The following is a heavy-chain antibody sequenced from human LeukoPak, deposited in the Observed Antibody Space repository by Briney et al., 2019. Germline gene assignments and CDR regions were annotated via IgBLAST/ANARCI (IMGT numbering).Heavy chain of an antibody. Sequence: PGGSLRLSCAASGFTFSNYWMHWVSHAPGKGLEWVSRINERATIISYADSVKGRFTISRENARNTLYLQMNSLTAEDTAVYYCVRDLILVWTPGDDFDHWGQGTLVTVSS. D-gene: IGHD3-16*01. V-gene: IGHV3-74*01. CDR2: INERATII. CDR1: GFTFSNYW. CDR3: VRDLILVWTPGDDFDH. J-gene: IGHJ4*02.